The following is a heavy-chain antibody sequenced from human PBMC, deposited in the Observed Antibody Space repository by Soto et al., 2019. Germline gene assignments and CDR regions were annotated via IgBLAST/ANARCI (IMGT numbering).Heavy chain of an antibody. J-gene: IGHJ1*01. CDR3: ARDIYGAGSYAEYFHN. V-gene: IGHV3-48*01. D-gene: IGHD3-10*01. Sequence: EVQLVESGGGLVQPGGSLRLSCAASGFTFSTYSINWVRQAPGKGLAWVSYISSSSSTIYYADSVKGRVTISRDNAKNAVYLQMNSLRAEDTAVYYCARDIYGAGSYAEYFHNWGQGTLVTVAS. CDR1: GFTFSTYS. CDR2: ISSSSSTI.